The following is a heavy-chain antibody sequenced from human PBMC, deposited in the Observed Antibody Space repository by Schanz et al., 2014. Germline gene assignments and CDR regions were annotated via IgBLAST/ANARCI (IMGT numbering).Heavy chain of an antibody. V-gene: IGHV3-23*04. CDR1: GFTFSTST. Sequence: EVQLAESGGGLVQPGGSLRLSCAASGFTFSTSTMHWVRQAPGKGLEWVSSISSGGGSTYYADSVKGRFTISRDNSKNTLYLQMNSLRVEDTAVYYCAKTLFPGGTQTFGNWGRGTLVTVSS. CDR3: AKTLFPGGTQTFGN. D-gene: IGHD2-8*02. CDR2: ISSGGGST. J-gene: IGHJ4*02.